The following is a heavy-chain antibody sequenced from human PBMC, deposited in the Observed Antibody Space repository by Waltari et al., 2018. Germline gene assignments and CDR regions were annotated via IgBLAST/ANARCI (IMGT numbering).Heavy chain of an antibody. CDR3: ARVFDSSQYYYGSDY. CDR1: GYTFSNSG. D-gene: IGHD3-22*01. CDR2: TAAYKVKT. Sequence: QVQLVQSGTEVKKPGASVKVSCKASGYTFSNSGVSWVRQAPGQGLEWVGWTAAYKVKTHSAPKLQGRVTMTTDTSTTTAYLELRSLTSDDTAVYYCARVFDSSQYYYGSDYWGQGTLVTVSS. J-gene: IGHJ4*02. V-gene: IGHV1-18*01.